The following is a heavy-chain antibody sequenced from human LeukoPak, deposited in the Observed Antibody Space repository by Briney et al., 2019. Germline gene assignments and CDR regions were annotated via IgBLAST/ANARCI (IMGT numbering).Heavy chain of an antibody. J-gene: IGHJ4*02. D-gene: IGHD3-10*01. CDR2: ISYDGSNK. CDR1: GFTFSSYG. V-gene: IGHV3-30*03. CDR3: AFGEFDY. Sequence: GGSLRLSCAASGFTFSSYGMHWVRQAPGKGLEWVAVISYDGSNKYYADSVKGRFTISRDNSKNTLYLQMNSLRAEDTAVYYCAFGEFDYWGQGTLVTVSS.